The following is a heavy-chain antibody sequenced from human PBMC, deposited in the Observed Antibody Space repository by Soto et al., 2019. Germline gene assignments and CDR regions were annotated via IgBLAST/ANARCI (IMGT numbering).Heavy chain of an antibody. J-gene: IGHJ4*02. V-gene: IGHV1-18*01. CDR2: ISAYNGNT. Sequence: ASVKVSCKASGYTFTSYGISWVRQAPGQGLEWMGWISAYNGNTNYAQKLQGRVNMTTDTSTSTAYMELRSLSSDDTAVYYCARSIYDSSGSLYYFDYWGQGTLVTVSS. CDR1: GYTFTSYG. CDR3: ARSIYDSSGSLYYFDY. D-gene: IGHD3-22*01.